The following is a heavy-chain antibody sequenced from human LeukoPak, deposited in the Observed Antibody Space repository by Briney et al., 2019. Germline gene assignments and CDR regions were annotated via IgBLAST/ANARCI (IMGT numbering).Heavy chain of an antibody. CDR3: ARGLRFGELFGY. CDR2: MSPNSGNT. Sequence: ASVKVSCKASGYTFTSYDINWVRQATGQGLEWMGWMSPNSGNTGYAQKFQGRVTMTRNTSISTAYMELSSLRSEDTAVYYCARGLRFGELFGYWGQGTLVTVSS. D-gene: IGHD3-10*01. CDR1: GYTFTSYD. V-gene: IGHV1-8*01. J-gene: IGHJ4*02.